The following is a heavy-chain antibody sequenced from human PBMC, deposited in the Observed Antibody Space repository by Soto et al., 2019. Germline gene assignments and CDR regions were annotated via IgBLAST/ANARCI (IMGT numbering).Heavy chain of an antibody. CDR2: IYYSGST. CDR1: GGSISSGDYY. J-gene: IGHJ6*02. Sequence: SETLSLTCTVSGGSISSGDYYWSWIRQPPGKGLEWIGYIYYSGSTYYHPSLKSRVTISVDTSKNQFSLKLSSVKGRFTISRDNSKNTLYLQMNSLRAEDTAVYYCARDFESGPSYYGMDVWGQGTTVTVSS. CDR3: SKNTLYLQMNSLRAEDTAVYYCARDFESGPSYYGMDV. D-gene: IGHD3-10*01. V-gene: IGHV4-30-4*02.